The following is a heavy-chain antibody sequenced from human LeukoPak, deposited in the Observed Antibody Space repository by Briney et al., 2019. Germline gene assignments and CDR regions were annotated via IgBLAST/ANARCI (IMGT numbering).Heavy chain of an antibody. CDR2: LNPNSGGT. CDR3: ARDLVQRGNYYDSSGPLDY. CDR1: GYTFTGYY. Sequence: ASVKVSCKASGYTFTGYYMHWVRQAPGRGLEWMGRLNPNSGGTNYAQKFQGRVTMTRDTSISTAYMELSRLRSDDTAVYYCARDLVQRGNYYDSSGPLDYWGQGTLVTVSS. D-gene: IGHD3-22*01. J-gene: IGHJ4*02. V-gene: IGHV1-2*06.